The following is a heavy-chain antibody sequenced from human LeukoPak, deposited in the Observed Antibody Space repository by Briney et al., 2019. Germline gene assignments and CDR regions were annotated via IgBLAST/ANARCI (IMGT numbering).Heavy chain of an antibody. CDR1: GGSINDYY. CDR3: ARDSSTVTTRHFDY. J-gene: IGHJ4*02. CDR2: VYYTGST. Sequence: KPSETLSLTCTVSGGSINDYYWTWILQPPGKGLECIGYVYYTGSTYYNPSLKSRVTISVDTSRNQFSLKLNSVTAADTAVYYCARDSSTVTTRHFDYWGQGTLVTVSS. V-gene: IGHV4-59*01. D-gene: IGHD4-17*01.